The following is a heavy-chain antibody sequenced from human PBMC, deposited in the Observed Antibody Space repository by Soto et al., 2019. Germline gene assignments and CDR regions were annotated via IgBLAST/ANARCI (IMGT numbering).Heavy chain of an antibody. J-gene: IGHJ6*02. CDR3: VTGNYVGVRYSYYYGMDV. CDR1: GYTLTELS. Sequence: ASVKVSCKVSGYTLTELSMHWVRQAPGKGLEWMGGFAPEDGETIYAQKFQGRVTMTEYTSTDTAYMELSSLRSEDTAVYYCVTGNYVGVRYSYYYGMDVCGQGTTVTVSS. CDR2: FAPEDGET. V-gene: IGHV1-24*01. D-gene: IGHD1-7*01.